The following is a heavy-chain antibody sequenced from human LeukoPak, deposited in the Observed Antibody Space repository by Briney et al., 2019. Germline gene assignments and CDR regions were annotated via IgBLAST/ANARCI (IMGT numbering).Heavy chain of an antibody. CDR2: IYYSGST. V-gene: IGHV4-59*13. Sequence: PSQTPSPTRTVVGGSTSIYYGAWIRRPPGKGLGGIGVIYYSGSTNYNPSLKSRVTISVDTSKNQFSLKLSSVTAADTAVYYCARSGLLWFGESPFDYWGQGTLVTVSS. CDR1: GGSTSIYY. J-gene: IGHJ4*02. D-gene: IGHD3-10*01. CDR3: ARSGLLWFGESPFDY.